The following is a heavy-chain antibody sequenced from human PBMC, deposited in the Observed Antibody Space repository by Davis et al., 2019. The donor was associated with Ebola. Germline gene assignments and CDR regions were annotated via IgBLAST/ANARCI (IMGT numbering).Heavy chain of an antibody. Sequence: PGGSLRLSCAASGFTFSSYAMHWVRQAPGKGLEWVAVISYDGSNKYYADSVKGRFTISRDNSKNTLYLQMNSLRAEDTAVYYCARDLGGGQWLVLDYWGQGTLVTVSS. CDR1: GFTFSSYA. D-gene: IGHD6-19*01. CDR2: ISYDGSNK. J-gene: IGHJ4*02. V-gene: IGHV3-30-3*01. CDR3: ARDLGGGQWLVLDY.